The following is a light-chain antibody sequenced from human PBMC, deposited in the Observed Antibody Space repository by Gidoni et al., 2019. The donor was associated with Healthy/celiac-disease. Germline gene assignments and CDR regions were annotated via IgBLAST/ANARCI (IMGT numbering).Light chain of an antibody. Sequence: DIVMTQSPATLSVSPGERATLSCRASQSVSSNLAWSQQRPGQAPRRLIYGASTRATGIPARVSGSGAGTEFTLTISSLQSEDFAVYYCQKYNNWPSRTFGQGTKVEIK. V-gene: IGKV3-15*01. J-gene: IGKJ1*01. CDR2: GAS. CDR1: QSVSSN. CDR3: QKYNNWPSRT.